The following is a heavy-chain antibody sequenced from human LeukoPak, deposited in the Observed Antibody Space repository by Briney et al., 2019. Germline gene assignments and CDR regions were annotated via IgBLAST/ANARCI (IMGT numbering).Heavy chain of an antibody. D-gene: IGHD2-15*01. V-gene: IGHV3-30-3*01. Sequence: GGSLRLSCAASGFTFSSYAMHWVRQAPGKGLEWVAVISYDGSNKYYADSVKGRFTISRDNSKNTLYLQMNSLRAEDTAVYYCAKDGGVVAAQLYFDYWGQGTLVTVSS. CDR3: AKDGGVVAAQLYFDY. CDR1: GFTFSSYA. J-gene: IGHJ4*02. CDR2: ISYDGSNK.